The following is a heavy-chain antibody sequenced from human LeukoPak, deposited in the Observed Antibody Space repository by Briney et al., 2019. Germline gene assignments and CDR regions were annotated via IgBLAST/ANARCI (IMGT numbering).Heavy chain of an antibody. Sequence: GGSLRLSCAASGFTFSSYGMHWVRQAPGKGLEWVTFIRYDGSNKFYADSVKGRFTISRDNAKNSLYLQMNSLRAEDTAVYYCARALKYSGSYFDYWGQGTLVTVSS. J-gene: IGHJ4*02. CDR1: GFTFSSYG. CDR2: IRYDGSNK. V-gene: IGHV3-30*02. CDR3: ARALKYSGSYFDY. D-gene: IGHD1-26*01.